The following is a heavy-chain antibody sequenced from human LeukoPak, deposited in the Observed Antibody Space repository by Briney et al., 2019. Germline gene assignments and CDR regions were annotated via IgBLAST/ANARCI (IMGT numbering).Heavy chain of an antibody. CDR2: INPNSGGT. J-gene: IGHJ4*02. CDR3: ASVMGYYDSSGYSFDY. D-gene: IGHD3-22*01. Sequence: GASVKVSCKASGYTFIGYYMHWVRQAPGQGLEWMGWINPNSGGTNYAQKFQGRVTMTRDTSISTAYMELSRLRSDDTAVYYCASVMGYYDSSGYSFDYWGQGTLVTVSS. V-gene: IGHV1-2*02. CDR1: GYTFIGYY.